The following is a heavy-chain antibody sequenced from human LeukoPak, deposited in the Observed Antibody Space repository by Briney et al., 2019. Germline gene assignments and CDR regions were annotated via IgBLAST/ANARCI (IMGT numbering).Heavy chain of an antibody. CDR2: ISALSGNT. D-gene: IGHD2-15*01. Sequence: ASVKVSCKASGYTFTNYGISWVRQAPGQGLEWMGWISALSGNTNYAQKLQGRVTVTTDTSTRIAYMELRSLRSDDTAVYYCAREGSSYCTGDSCYGDAFDIWGQGTMVTVSS. CDR1: GYTFTNYG. V-gene: IGHV1-18*01. J-gene: IGHJ3*02. CDR3: AREGSSYCTGDSCYGDAFDI.